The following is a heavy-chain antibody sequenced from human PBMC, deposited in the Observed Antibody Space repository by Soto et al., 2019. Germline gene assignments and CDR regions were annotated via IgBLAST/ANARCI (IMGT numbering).Heavy chain of an antibody. Sequence: NPSLTCAVSGGCLNRGGYSWGWIRQPPGKGPEWIGYIYHSGSTYYNPSLKSRVTISVDRSKNQFSLKLSSVTAADTAVYYCARGTSFGRWGQGPLVTVSS. V-gene: IGHV4-30-2*01. CDR3: ARGTSFGR. J-gene: IGHJ4*02. D-gene: IGHD3-3*01. CDR2: IYHSGST. CDR1: GGCLNRGGYS.